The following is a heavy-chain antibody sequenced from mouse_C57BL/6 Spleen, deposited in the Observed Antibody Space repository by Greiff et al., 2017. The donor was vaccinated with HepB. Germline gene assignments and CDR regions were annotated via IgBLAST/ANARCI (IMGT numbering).Heavy chain of an antibody. CDR2: INPSSGGT. Sequence: QVQLQQPGTELVKPGASVKLSCKASGYTFTSYWMHWVKQRPGQGLEWIGNINPSSGGTNYNEKFKSKATLTVDKSSSTAYMQLSSLTSEDTAVYDGARVGSLATAGATEAMDYWGQGTSVTVSS. V-gene: IGHV1-53*01. J-gene: IGHJ4*01. CDR1: GYTFTSYW. D-gene: IGHD1-1*01. CDR3: ARVGSLATAGATEAMDY.